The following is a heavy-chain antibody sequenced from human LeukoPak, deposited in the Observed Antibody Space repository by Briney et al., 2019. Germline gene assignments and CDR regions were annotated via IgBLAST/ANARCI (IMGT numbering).Heavy chain of an antibody. D-gene: IGHD3-16*01. CDR2: IYYSGST. V-gene: IGHV4-39*01. Sequence: SETLSLTCTVSGGSISSSSYYWGWIRQPPGKGPEWIGTIYYSGSTYYNPSLKSRVTISVDTSKDQFSLKLSSVTAADTAVYYCARVPIMITFGGVIPYAEQDYWGQGTLVTVSS. CDR1: GGSISSSSYY. J-gene: IGHJ4*02. CDR3: ARVPIMITFGGVIPYAEQDY.